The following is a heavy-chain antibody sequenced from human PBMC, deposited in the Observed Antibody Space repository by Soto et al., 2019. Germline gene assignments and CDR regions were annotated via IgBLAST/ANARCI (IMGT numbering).Heavy chain of an antibody. CDR1: GFTFSSYA. Sequence: EVQLLESGGGLVQPGGSLRLSCAASGFTFSSYAMSWVRQAPGKGLEWVSAISGSGGSTYYEDSVKGRFTISSDNSKNTLYLQMTSLRAEDTAVYYCAKVPPAASSYFDSWGQGTLVTVSS. CDR3: AKVPPAASSYFDS. CDR2: ISGSGGST. V-gene: IGHV3-23*01. D-gene: IGHD2-2*01. J-gene: IGHJ4*02.